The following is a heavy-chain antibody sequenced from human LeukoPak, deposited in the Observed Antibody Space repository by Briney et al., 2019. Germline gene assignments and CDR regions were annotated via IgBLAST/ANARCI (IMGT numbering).Heavy chain of an antibody. J-gene: IGHJ4*02. Sequence: SETLSLTCAVYGGSFSGYYWSWIRQPPGKGLEWIGEINHSGSTNYNPSLKSRVTISVETSKNQFSLKLSSVTAADTAVYYCARLWLRSPYCGGDCYAEPFDYWGQGTLVTVSS. CDR2: INHSGST. V-gene: IGHV4-34*01. D-gene: IGHD2-21*02. CDR3: ARLWLRSPYCGGDCYAEPFDY. CDR1: GGSFSGYY.